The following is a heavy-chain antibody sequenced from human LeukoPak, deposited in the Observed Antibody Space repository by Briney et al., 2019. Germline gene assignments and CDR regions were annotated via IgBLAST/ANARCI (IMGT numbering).Heavy chain of an antibody. D-gene: IGHD3-22*01. Sequence: GGSLRLSCAASGFTFSSYGMHWVRQAPGKGLEWVALIRYDGTNKYYADSVKGRFTISRDNSKNTLYLQMNSLRAEDTAVYYCARGGSGYYPDPYYYYYMDVWGKGTTVTVSS. CDR2: IRYDGTNK. J-gene: IGHJ6*03. CDR1: GFTFSSYG. CDR3: ARGGSGYYPDPYYYYYMDV. V-gene: IGHV3-30*02.